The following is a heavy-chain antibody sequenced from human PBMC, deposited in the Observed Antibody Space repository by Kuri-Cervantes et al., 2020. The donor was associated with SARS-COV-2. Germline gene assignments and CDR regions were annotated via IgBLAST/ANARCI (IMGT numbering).Heavy chain of an antibody. V-gene: IGHV4-39*01. CDR2: IYYSGST. CDR1: GFSLSNTRMG. D-gene: IGHD6-13*01. Sequence: SGPTLVKPTETLTLTCTVSGFSLSNTRMGVSWIRQPPGKGLEWIGSIYYSGSTYYNPSLKSRVTISVDASKNQFSLKLSSVTAADTAVYYCARNPPRSSSWYAQAGDAFDIWGQGTMVTVSS. J-gene: IGHJ3*02. CDR3: ARNPPRSSSWYAQAGDAFDI.